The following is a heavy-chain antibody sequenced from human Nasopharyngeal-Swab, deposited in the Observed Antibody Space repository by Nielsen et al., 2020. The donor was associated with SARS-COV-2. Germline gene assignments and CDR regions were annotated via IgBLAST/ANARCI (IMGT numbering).Heavy chain of an antibody. CDR2: IYYTGST. CDR3: ARHFRGGDV. D-gene: IGHD3-10*01. V-gene: IGHV4-59*08. J-gene: IGHJ6*04. Sequence: SETLSLTCTVSGGSISPYYWGWIRQPPGKGLEWIGYIYYTGSTNYNPSLKSRLTISVDRSTNQFSLRLSSVTAADTAVYCCARHFRGGDVWGNGTTVTVSS. CDR1: GGSISPYY.